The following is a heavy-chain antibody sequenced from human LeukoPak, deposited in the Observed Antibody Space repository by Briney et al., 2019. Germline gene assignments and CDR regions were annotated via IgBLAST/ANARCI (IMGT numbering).Heavy chain of an antibody. CDR3: ARKREDYYYGMDV. Sequence: SVKVSCKASGGTFSSYAISWVRQAPGQGLEWMGRIIPILGMANYAQKFQGRVTITADKSTSTAYMELSSLRSEDTAVYYCARKREDYYYGMDVWGQGTTVTVSS. V-gene: IGHV1-69*04. D-gene: IGHD6-25*01. CDR1: GGTFSSYA. J-gene: IGHJ6*02. CDR2: IIPILGMA.